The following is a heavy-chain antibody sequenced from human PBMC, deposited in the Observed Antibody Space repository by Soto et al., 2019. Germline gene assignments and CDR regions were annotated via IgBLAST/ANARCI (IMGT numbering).Heavy chain of an antibody. CDR2: ISYDGSNT. CDR1: GFTFSSYG. J-gene: IGHJ6*02. V-gene: IGHV3-30*18. Sequence: QVQLVESGGGVVQPGRSLRLSCAASGFTFSSYGMHWVRQAPGKGLEWVAVISYDGSNTYYADSVKGRFTISRDNSKNTLYLQMNSLRAEDTAVYYCAKDAEDCSSTSCYIWYYYGMDVWGQGTTVTVSS. D-gene: IGHD2-2*02. CDR3: AKDAEDCSSTSCYIWYYYGMDV.